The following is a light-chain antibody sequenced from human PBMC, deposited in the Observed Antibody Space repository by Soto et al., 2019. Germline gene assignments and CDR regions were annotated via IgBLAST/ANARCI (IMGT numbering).Light chain of an antibody. V-gene: IGKV3-11*01. J-gene: IGKJ4*01. CDR1: RSISTY. CDR3: QHRGNWPLT. CDR2: EAL. Sequence: DTVLTQSPATLSLSPGERATLSCRASRSISTYLAWYQQKPGQAPRLLIYEALNRATGIPARFSGSGSGTDFSLTISRLEAEDFAVYYCQHRGNWPLTFGGGTKVDIK.